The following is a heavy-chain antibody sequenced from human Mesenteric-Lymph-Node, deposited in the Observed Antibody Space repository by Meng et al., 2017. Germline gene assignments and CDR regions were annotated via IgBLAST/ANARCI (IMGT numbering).Heavy chain of an antibody. V-gene: IGHV4-4*02. CDR2: IDDSGST. CDR3: ARGKQDAWELLAY. CDR1: GGSISSSNW. J-gene: IGHJ4*02. Sequence: QWQLQGSGPGLVKPSGTLSLTCAGSGGSISSSNWWSWVRQPPGKGLEWIGDIDDSGSTNYNPSLNSRISISLDKSKNHFSLKVNSVTAADTAVYYCARGKQDAWELLAYWGQGALVTVSS. D-gene: IGHD1-26*01.